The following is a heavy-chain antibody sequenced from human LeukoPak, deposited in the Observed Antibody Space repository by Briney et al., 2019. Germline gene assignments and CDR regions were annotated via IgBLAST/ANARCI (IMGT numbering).Heavy chain of an antibody. J-gene: IGHJ6*04. CDR2: LYYSVST. Sequence: SETLSLTCTVSGGSTSSYYWSWIRHPPGKGLEWMGYLYYSVSTNYNPSLKSRARISVDTSKNHFSLKLSSVTAADTAVYYCARPPRIQSYGMDVWGEGTTVTVSS. CDR3: ARPPRIQSYGMDV. D-gene: IGHD5-18*01. V-gene: IGHV4-59*08. CDR1: GGSTSSYY.